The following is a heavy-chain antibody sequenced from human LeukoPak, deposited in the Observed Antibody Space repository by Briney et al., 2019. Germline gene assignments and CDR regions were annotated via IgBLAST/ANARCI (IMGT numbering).Heavy chain of an antibody. D-gene: IGHD3-22*01. Sequence: SETLSLTCAVYGGSFSGYYWSWIRQPPGKGLEWIGEINHSGSTNYNPSLKSRVTISVDTSENQFSLKLSSVTAADTAVYYCARGDYYDSSGYDYWGQGTLVTVSS. V-gene: IGHV4-34*01. CDR2: INHSGST. J-gene: IGHJ4*02. CDR1: GGSFSGYY. CDR3: ARGDYYDSSGYDY.